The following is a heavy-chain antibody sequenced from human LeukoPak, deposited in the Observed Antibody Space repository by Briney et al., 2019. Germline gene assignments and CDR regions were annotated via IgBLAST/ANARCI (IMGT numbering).Heavy chain of an antibody. CDR1: GFTFSSYA. V-gene: IGHV3-23*01. CDR3: AKDSPYSSSWRDPFDY. Sequence: PGGSLRLSCAASGFTFSSYAMSWVRQAPGKGLEWVSAISGSGGSTYYADSVKGRFTISRDNSKNTLYLQMNSLRAEDTAVYYCAKDSPYSSSWRDPFDYWGQGTLVTVSS. CDR2: ISGSGGST. J-gene: IGHJ4*02. D-gene: IGHD6-13*01.